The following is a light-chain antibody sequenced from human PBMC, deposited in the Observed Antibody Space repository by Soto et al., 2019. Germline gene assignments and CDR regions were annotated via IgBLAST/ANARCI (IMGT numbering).Light chain of an antibody. CDR3: QQYSTYPIT. CDR2: KAS. V-gene: IGKV1-5*03. Sequence: DIQMTQSPSTLSASVGDRVTITCRASQSLSGWLAWYQQKPGKAPKLLIYKASNLESGLPSRFTGSGSGTEFTLTISSLQSDDFATYYCQQYSTYPITFGQGTRLEIK. J-gene: IGKJ5*01. CDR1: QSLSGW.